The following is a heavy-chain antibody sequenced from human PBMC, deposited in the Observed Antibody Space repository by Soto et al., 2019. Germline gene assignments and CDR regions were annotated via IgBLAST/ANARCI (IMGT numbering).Heavy chain of an antibody. V-gene: IGHV1-69*13. CDR1: GGTFSSYA. CDR2: IIPIFGTA. D-gene: IGHD6-6*01. CDR3: ARVPYSSSLYYYYGMDV. Sequence: GASVKVSCKASGGTFSSYAISWVRQAPGQGLEWMGGIIPIFGTANYAQKFQGRVTITADESTSTAYMELSSLRSEDTAVCYCARVPYSSSLYYYYGMDVWGQGTTVTVSS. J-gene: IGHJ6*02.